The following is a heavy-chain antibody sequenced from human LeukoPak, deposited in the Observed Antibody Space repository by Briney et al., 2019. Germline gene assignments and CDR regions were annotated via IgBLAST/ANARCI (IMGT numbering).Heavy chain of an antibody. V-gene: IGHV3-66*01. CDR2: IYSGGST. CDR1: GFTVSSNY. J-gene: IGHJ4*02. D-gene: IGHD4-17*01. Sequence: GGSLRRSCAASGFTVSSNYMSWVRQAPGKGLEWVSVIYSGGSTYYADSVKGRFTISRDNSKNTLYLQMNSLRAEDTAVYYCARDDPTYGDYAFDYWGQGTLVTVSS. CDR3: ARDDPTYGDYAFDY.